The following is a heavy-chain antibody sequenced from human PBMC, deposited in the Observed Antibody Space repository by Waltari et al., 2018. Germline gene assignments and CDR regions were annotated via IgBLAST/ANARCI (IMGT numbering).Heavy chain of an antibody. D-gene: IGHD7-27*01. CDR3: ARNWGSSSWYFDL. J-gene: IGHJ2*01. CDR1: GYTFTGYY. CDR2: INPNSGGT. V-gene: IGHV1-2*06. Sequence: QVQLVQSGAEVKKPGASVKVSCKASGYTFTGYYMHWVRQAPGQGLEWMGRINPNSGGTNYAQKFQGRVTMTRDKSISTAYMELSRLRSDDTAVYYCARNWGSSSWYFDLWGRGTLVTVSS.